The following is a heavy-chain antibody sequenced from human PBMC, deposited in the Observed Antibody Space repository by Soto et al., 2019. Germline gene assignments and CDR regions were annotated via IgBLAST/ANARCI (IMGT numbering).Heavy chain of an antibody. CDR1: VDSISIGPSY. V-gene: IGHV4-31*03. D-gene: IGHD4-4*01. Sequence: QVQLQQSGPGLVKPSQTLSLTCTVSVDSISIGPSYWSWIRQHPGKGLEWLGYIYYLGNTYYNPSLKSRLTISVDTSKNQFSLNLSSVTVADTAVYYCARSTVTATDFYYYYMDVWGKGTTVTVSS. CDR2: IYYLGNT. CDR3: ARSTVTATDFYYYYMDV. J-gene: IGHJ6*03.